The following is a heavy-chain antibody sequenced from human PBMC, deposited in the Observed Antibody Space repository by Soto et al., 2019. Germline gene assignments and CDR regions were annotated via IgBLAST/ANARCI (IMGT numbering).Heavy chain of an antibody. Sequence: SASVKVSCKASGYTFTSYGISWVRQAPGQGLEWMGWISAYNGNTNYAQKLQGRVTMTTDTSTSTAYMELRSLRTDDTAVYYCARYVAHIHSTGYYYTSNWFDPWGQETLVSVSS. CDR2: ISAYNGNT. V-gene: IGHV1-18*04. CDR1: GYTFTSYG. D-gene: IGHD3-22*01. CDR3: ARYVAHIHSTGYYYTSNWFDP. J-gene: IGHJ5*02.